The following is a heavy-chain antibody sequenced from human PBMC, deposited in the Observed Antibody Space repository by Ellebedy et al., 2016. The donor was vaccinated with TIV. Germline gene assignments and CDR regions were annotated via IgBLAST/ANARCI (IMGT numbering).Heavy chain of an antibody. J-gene: IGHJ4*02. CDR3: ARVDLGLAFHY. V-gene: IGHV3-53*01. D-gene: IGHD1-26*01. CDR2: IYSAGNT. Sequence: GGSLRLSCVVSGFSISSNYMSWVRQAPGKGLGWVSIIYSAGNTYYADSAKGRFTISRDTSKNTLYLQMNSLRGEDTAVYYCARVDLGLAFHYWGRGALVTVSS. CDR1: GFSISSNY.